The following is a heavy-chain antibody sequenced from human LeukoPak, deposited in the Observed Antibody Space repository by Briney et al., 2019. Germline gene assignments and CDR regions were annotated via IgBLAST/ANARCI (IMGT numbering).Heavy chain of an antibody. D-gene: IGHD2/OR15-2a*01. CDR2: IIPIFGTA. CDR1: GGTFSSYA. J-gene: IGHJ6*04. Sequence: SVKVSCKASGGTFSSYAISWVRQAPRQGLEWMGGIIPIFGTANYAQKFQGRVTITADESTSTAYMELSSLRSEDTAVYYCAREKRDHYFTTYYYGMDVWGKGTTVTVSS. CDR3: AREKRDHYFTTYYYGMDV. V-gene: IGHV1-69*13.